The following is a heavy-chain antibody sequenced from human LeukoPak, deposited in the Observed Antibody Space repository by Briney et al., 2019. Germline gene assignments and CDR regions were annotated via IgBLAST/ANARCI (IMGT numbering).Heavy chain of an antibody. D-gene: IGHD5-12*01. CDR3: ARAPRGSRPFDY. CDR1: GGSFSGYY. V-gene: IGHV4-34*01. Sequence: PSETLSLTCAVYGGSFSGYYWSWIRQPPGKGLEWIGEINHSGSTNYNPSLKSRVTISVDTSKNQFSLELSSVTAADTAVYYCARAPRGSRPFDYWGQGTLVTVSS. CDR2: INHSGST. J-gene: IGHJ4*02.